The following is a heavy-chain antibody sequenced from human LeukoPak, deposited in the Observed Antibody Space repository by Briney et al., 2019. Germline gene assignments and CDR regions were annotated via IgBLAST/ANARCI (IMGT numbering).Heavy chain of an antibody. CDR1: GFTFSSYW. V-gene: IGHV3-7*01. J-gene: IGHJ4*02. D-gene: IGHD3-10*01. CDR2: IKEDGSEK. Sequence: GGSLRLSCATSGFTFSSYWMSWVRQAPGKGLEWVADIKEDGSEKSYVDSVKGRLTISRDNAKNSLYLQMNSLRAEDTAVYYCALNPDYYGSGSFDYWGQGTLVTVSS. CDR3: ALNPDYYGSGSFDY.